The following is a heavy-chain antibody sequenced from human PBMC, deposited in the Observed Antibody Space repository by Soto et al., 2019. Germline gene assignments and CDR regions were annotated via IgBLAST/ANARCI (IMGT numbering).Heavy chain of an antibody. D-gene: IGHD5-12*01. CDR1: GYTFTDYG. Sequence: SVKVSCKASGYTFTDYGILWLRQAPGQGLEWMGWISIYYGNTDYSQKLQGRVTMTRDISTSTAYMELTSLRSDDTAVYYCAILPSEIYEYDFWGQGTPVTVSS. CDR3: AILPSEIYEYDF. CDR2: ISIYYGNT. V-gene: IGHV1-18*01. J-gene: IGHJ4*02.